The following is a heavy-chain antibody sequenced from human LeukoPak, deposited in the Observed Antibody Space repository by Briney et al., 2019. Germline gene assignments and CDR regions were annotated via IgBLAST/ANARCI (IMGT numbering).Heavy chain of an antibody. CDR1: GFTFSSCA. J-gene: IGHJ6*03. CDR2: ISGSGGST. CDR3: AKGYSSSWTNYYYYYYMDV. D-gene: IGHD6-13*01. Sequence: GGSLRLSSAASGFTFSSCAMSWVGQAPGGGLEWGSAISGSGGSTYYADSVKGRFTISRDNSKNTLYLQMNSLRAEDTAVYYCAKGYSSSWTNYYYYYYMDVWGKGTTVTVSS. V-gene: IGHV3-23*01.